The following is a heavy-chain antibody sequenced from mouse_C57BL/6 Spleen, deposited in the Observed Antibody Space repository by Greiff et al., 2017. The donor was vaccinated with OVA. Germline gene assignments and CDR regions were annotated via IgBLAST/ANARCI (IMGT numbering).Heavy chain of an antibody. D-gene: IGHD1-1*01. CDR2: IDPETGGT. Sequence: QVQLQQSGAELVRPGASVTLSCKASGYTFTDYEMHWVKQTPVHGLEWIGAIDPETGGTAYNQKFKGKAILTADKSSSTAYMDLRSLTSEDSAVYYCTRYGYYYGSSYVDYYAMDYWGQGTSVTVSS. CDR1: GYTFTDYE. CDR3: TRYGYYYGSSYVDYYAMDY. J-gene: IGHJ4*01. V-gene: IGHV1-15*01.